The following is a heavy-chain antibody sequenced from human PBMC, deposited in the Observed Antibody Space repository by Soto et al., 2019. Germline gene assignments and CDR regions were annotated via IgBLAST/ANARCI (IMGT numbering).Heavy chain of an antibody. CDR2: INAGNGNT. CDR1: GYTFTTYA. D-gene: IGHD3-22*01. CDR3: AREYESSGYFFDH. V-gene: IGHV1-3*01. Sequence: QVQLVQSGAEVKKPGASVKVSCKASGYTFTTYAMHWVRQAPGQRFEWMGWINAGNGNTKYSQKFQGRVTITWDTSASKAYMELSSPRSEDTAVYYCAREYESSGYFFDHWGQGTLVTVSS. J-gene: IGHJ4*02.